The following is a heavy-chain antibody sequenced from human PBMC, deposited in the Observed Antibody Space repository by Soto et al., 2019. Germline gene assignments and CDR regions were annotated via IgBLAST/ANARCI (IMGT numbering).Heavy chain of an antibody. CDR1: CGSVSSGGYY. CDR3: ATWRPNPAVAGTAFDY. CDR2: IYYSGST. J-gene: IGHJ4*02. Sequence: SETLSLTGTVSCGSVSSGGYYWSWIRQHPGKGLEWIGYIYYSGSTYYNPSLKSRLSISVDTSKNQFTLKLSSVTAADTAVYYCATWRPNPAVAGTAFDYWGQGTLVTVSS. D-gene: IGHD6-19*01. V-gene: IGHV4-31*03.